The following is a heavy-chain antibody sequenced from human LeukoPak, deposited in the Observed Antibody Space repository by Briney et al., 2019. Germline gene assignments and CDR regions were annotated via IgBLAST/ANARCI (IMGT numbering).Heavy chain of an antibody. J-gene: IGHJ4*02. V-gene: IGHV4-39*07. Sequence: PSETLSLTCTVSGGSISSSNYYWGWIRQPPGKGLEWIGSLYYSGSTSSGSTYYNPSLKSRVTISVDTSKNQFSLRLSSVTAADTAVYYCARLQLWSEVDYWGQGTLVTVSS. D-gene: IGHD5-18*01. CDR3: ARLQLWSEVDY. CDR2: LYYSGSTSSGST. CDR1: GGSISSSNYY.